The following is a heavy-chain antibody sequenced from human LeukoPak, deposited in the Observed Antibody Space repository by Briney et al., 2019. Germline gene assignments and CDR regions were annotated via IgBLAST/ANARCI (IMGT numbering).Heavy chain of an antibody. CDR2: INPDSGGT. D-gene: IGHD2-8*01. J-gene: IGHJ6*03. CDR3: ARSAGHCSNGICFTDYYMDV. V-gene: IGHV1-2*02. CDR1: GYTFSGYH. Sequence: ASVKVSCKASGYTFSGYHMHWVRQAPGQGLEWMGWINPDSGGTTYAQKFQGRVTMTRDTSVSTAYMDLSSVTSDDTAVYFCARSAGHCSNGICFTDYYMDVWGRGTSVTVSS.